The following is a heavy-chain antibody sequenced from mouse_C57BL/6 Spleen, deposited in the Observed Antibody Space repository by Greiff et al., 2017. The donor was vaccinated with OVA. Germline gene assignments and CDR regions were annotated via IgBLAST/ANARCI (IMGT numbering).Heavy chain of an antibody. J-gene: IGHJ3*01. CDR1: GFNIKDYY. V-gene: IGHV14-2*01. D-gene: IGHD1-1*01. Sequence: EVQLQQSGAELVKPGASVKLSCTASGFNIKDYYMHWVKQRTEQGLEWIGRIDPEDGETTYAPKFQGKATITADTSSNTAYLQLSSLTSEDTAVYYCAFYGSSYTFAYWGKGTLVTVSA. CDR2: IDPEDGET. CDR3: AFYGSSYTFAY.